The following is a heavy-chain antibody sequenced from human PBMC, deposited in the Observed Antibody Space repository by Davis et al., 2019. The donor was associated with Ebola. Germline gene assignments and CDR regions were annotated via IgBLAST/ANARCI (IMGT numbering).Heavy chain of an antibody. CDR2: FDPEDGET. V-gene: IGHV1-24*01. J-gene: IGHJ4*02. Sequence: VSVKVSCKVSGYTLTELSMHWVRQAPGKGLEWMGGFDPEDGETIYAQKFQGRVTMTTDTSTSTAYMELRSLRSDDTAVYYCARDSFITPFDYWGQGTLVTVSS. CDR1: GYTLTELS. D-gene: IGHD3-22*01. CDR3: ARDSFITPFDY.